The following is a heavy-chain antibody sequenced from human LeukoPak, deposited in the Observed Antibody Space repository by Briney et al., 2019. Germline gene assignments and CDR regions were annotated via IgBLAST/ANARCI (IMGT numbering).Heavy chain of an antibody. Sequence: SETLSLTCTVSGGSISSSSYYWGWICQPPGKGLEWIGSIYYSGSTYYNPSLKSRVTISVDTSKNQFSLKLSSVTAADTAVYYCARRYSSGWYESPFDYWGQGTLVTVSP. CDR3: ARRYSSGWYESPFDY. CDR1: GGSISSSSYY. J-gene: IGHJ4*02. D-gene: IGHD6-19*01. CDR2: IYYSGST. V-gene: IGHV4-39*01.